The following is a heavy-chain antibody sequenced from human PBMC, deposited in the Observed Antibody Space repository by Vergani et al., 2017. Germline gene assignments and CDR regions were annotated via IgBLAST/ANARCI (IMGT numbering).Heavy chain of an antibody. D-gene: IGHD5-18*01. CDR2: IHQSGRT. CDR3: ARRLVDTAMVTPTYYMDV. V-gene: IGHV4-59*08. J-gene: IGHJ6*03. CDR1: GGSISSNF. Sequence: QVQLQESGPGLVKPSETLSLTCSVSGGSISSNFWSWVRRPPGKGLEWIGYIHQSGRTNSNPSLKSRVTISVDTSKNQFSLKLSSVTAADTAVYYCARRLVDTAMVTPTYYMDVWGKGTTVTVSS.